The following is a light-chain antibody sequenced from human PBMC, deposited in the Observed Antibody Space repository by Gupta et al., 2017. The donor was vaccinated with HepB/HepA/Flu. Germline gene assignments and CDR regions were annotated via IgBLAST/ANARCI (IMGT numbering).Light chain of an antibody. Sequence: DIQKTQSPSPLSASIGDRITITCQASQDIAYFLNWYQQKPGKAPELLLYDASHLETGVPSRFSGSGSGTYFTFTINSLQPEDIGTYYCQQYKKVPVNFGEGTRVEIK. CDR2: DAS. J-gene: IGKJ2*01. CDR3: QQYKKVPVN. CDR1: QDIAYF. V-gene: IGKV1-33*01.